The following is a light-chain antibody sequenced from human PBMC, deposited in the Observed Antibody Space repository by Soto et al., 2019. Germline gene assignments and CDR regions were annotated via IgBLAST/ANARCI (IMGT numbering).Light chain of an antibody. CDR2: EVN. Sequence: VLTQAPSASGSPGQSLAISCTGTSSDVGGYNYVSWYQQHPGKAPKLMIYEVNKRPSGVPDRFSGSKSGNTASLTVSGLQAEDEADYYCSSYAGSSNVFGTGTKVTVL. J-gene: IGLJ1*01. CDR3: SSYAGSSNV. CDR1: SSDVGGYNY. V-gene: IGLV2-8*01.